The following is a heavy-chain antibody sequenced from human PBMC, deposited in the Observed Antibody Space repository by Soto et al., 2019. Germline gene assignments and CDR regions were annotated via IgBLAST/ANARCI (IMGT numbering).Heavy chain of an antibody. CDR1: GGSVANNNYF. CDR2: AAYSGGT. Sequence: SETLSLTCTVSGGSVANNNYFWGWVRQPPGKGLEWIGSAAYSGGTYKNPSLKSRVTVSVDTSKNQFSLKLTSVTAADTTVYYCAKVVVGATSHSDFDSWGQGTLVTVSS. V-gene: IGHV4-39*01. CDR3: AKVVVGATSHSDFDS. D-gene: IGHD2-15*01. J-gene: IGHJ4*02.